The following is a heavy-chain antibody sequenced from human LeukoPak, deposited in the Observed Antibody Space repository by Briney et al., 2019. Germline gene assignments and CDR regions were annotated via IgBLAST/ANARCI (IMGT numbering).Heavy chain of an antibody. J-gene: IGHJ4*02. CDR1: GYTFTSYG. CDR2: ISAYKGNT. CDR3: ARARQVTMVVTADY. V-gene: IGHV1-18*01. D-gene: IGHD4-23*01. Sequence: GASVKVSCKASGYTFTSYGISWVRQAPGQGLEWMGWISAYKGNTNYAQNLQGRVTMTTDTSTSTAYMELRSLRSDDTAVYYCARARQVTMVVTADYWGQGTLVTVSS.